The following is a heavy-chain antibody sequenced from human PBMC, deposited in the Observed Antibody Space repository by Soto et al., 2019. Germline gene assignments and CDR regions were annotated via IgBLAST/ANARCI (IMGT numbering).Heavy chain of an antibody. CDR2: IYHSGST. CDR1: GYSISSGYY. CDR3: ARVRAGIVATPFDY. Sequence: PSETLSLTCAVSGYSISSGYYWGWIRQPPGKGLEWIGSIYHSGSTYYNPSLKSRVTISVDTSKNQFSLKLSSVTAADTAVYYCARVRAGIVATPFDYWGQGTLVTSPQ. V-gene: IGHV4-38-2*01. J-gene: IGHJ4*02. D-gene: IGHD5-12*01.